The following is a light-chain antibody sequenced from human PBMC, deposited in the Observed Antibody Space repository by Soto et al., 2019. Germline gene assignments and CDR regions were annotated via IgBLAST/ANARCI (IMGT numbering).Light chain of an antibody. CDR1: QDISNY. CDR3: QQYDNLPWYT. CDR2: DAS. Sequence: DIPMTQSPSSLSASVGDRVTITCQASQDISNYLNWYQQKPGKAPKLLIYDASNLETGVPSRFSGSGSGTDFTFTISSLQPEDIATYYCQQYDNLPWYTFGQGTKLEIK. V-gene: IGKV1-33*01. J-gene: IGKJ2*01.